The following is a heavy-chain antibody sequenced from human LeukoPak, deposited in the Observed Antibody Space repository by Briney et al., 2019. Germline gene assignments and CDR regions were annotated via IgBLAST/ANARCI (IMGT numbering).Heavy chain of an antibody. D-gene: IGHD2-15*01. J-gene: IGHJ5*02. V-gene: IGHV3-74*01. CDR1: GFSFSSYW. CDR3: ASHLRRGWFSP. Sequence: PGGSLRLSCTASGFSFSSYWMHGVRQAPGRGLEWVSRINIDGSVTDYTNSAGSVKGRFTISRDNAKNTLYLQMNSLRAEDTAVYSCASHLRRGWFSPWGQGTLVTVSS. CDR2: INIDGSVT.